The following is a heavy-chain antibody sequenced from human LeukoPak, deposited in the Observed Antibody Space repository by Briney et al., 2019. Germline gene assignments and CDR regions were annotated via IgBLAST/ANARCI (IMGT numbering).Heavy chain of an antibody. V-gene: IGHV4-61*02. CDR1: GGSISSGSYY. CDR3: AREGRGYSGYYYYMDV. J-gene: IGHJ6*03. D-gene: IGHD5-12*01. CDR2: IYTSGST. Sequence: SETLSLTCTVSGGSISSGSYYWSWIRQPAGKGLEWIGRIYTSGSTNYNPSLKSRVTISVDTSKNQFSLKLSSVTAADTAVYYCAREGRGYSGYYYYMDVWGKGTTVTVSS.